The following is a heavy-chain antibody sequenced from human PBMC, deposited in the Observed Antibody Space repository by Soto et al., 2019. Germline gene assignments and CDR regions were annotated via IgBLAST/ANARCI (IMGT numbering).Heavy chain of an antibody. CDR1: GFGFADHA. CDR2: IRSLPYGGTT. CDR3: TRVLTMIIVAHFDS. D-gene: IGHD3-22*01. Sequence: GGSLRLSCTASGFGFADHALSWVRQAPGKGLEWVGFIRSLPYGGTTEYAASVKGRFTISRDDSRSIAYLQMNSLKTEDTAVYYGTRVLTMIIVAHFDSWGQGTLVTVSS. V-gene: IGHV3-49*04. J-gene: IGHJ4*02.